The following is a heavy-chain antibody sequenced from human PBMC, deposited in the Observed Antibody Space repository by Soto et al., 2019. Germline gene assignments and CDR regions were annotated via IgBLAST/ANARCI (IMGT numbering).Heavy chain of an antibody. CDR3: ARAAAGLFDY. Sequence: QVQLQESGPGLVKPSQTLSLTCTVSGGSISSGGYYWSWIRQHPGKGLEWIGYIYYSGSTYSNPSLTNRVTLGVNTSKNQFPLKLSSVTAAAAAVYYCARAAAGLFDYWGQGSLVTVSS. CDR2: IYYSGST. V-gene: IGHV4-31*03. CDR1: GGSISSGGYY. J-gene: IGHJ4*02. D-gene: IGHD6-13*01.